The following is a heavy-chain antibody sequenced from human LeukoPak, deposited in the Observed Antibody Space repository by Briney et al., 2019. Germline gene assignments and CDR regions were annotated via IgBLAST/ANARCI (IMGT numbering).Heavy chain of an antibody. CDR3: ARGGMVVRGVIIPFDY. V-gene: IGHV4-34*01. D-gene: IGHD3-10*01. Sequence: KSSETLSLTCAVYGGSFSGYYWSWIRQPPGKGLEWIGEINHSGSTNYNPPLKSRVTISVDTSKNQFSLKLSSVTAADTAVYYCARGGMVVRGVIIPFDYWGQGTLVTVSS. CDR1: GGSFSGYY. CDR2: INHSGST. J-gene: IGHJ4*02.